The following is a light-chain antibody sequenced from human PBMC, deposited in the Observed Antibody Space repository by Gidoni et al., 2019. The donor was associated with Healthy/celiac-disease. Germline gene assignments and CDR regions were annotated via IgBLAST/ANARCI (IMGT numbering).Light chain of an antibody. CDR2: EVS. V-gene: IGLV2-14*01. J-gene: IGLJ1*01. CDR3: SSYTSSSTPPYV. CDR1: SSDVGGYNY. Sequence: QSALPQPASVSGSPGPSITISCTGTSSDVGGYNYVSWYQQHPGKAPKLMIYEVSNRPSGVANRFSGSKSGNTASLTISGLQAEDEADYYCSSYTSSSTPPYVFGTGTKVTVL.